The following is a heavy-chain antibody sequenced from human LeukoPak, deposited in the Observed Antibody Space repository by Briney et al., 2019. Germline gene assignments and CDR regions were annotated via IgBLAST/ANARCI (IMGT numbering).Heavy chain of an antibody. V-gene: IGHV4-38-2*02. J-gene: IGHJ3*02. D-gene: IGHD3-22*01. CDR2: IYHSGST. Sequence: PETLSLTCTVSGYSISSGYYWGWIRQPPGKGLEWIGSIYHSGSTYYNPSLKSRVTISVDTSKNQFSLKLSSATAADTAVYYCARDGGIWYYDSSVDAFDIWGQGTMVTVSS. CDR3: ARDGGIWYYDSSVDAFDI. CDR1: GYSISSGYY.